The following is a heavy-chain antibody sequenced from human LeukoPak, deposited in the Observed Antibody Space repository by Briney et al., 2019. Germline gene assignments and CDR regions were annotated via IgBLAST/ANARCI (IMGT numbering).Heavy chain of an antibody. D-gene: IGHD6-19*01. CDR1: GYTFTGYY. CDR2: INPNSGGT. J-gene: IGHJ2*01. Sequence: ASVKVSCKASGYTFTGYYMHWVRQAPGQGLEWMGWINPNSGGTNYAQKFQGWVTMTRDTSISTAYMELSGLRSDDTAVYYCARGSSSSGPDWYFDLWGRGTLVTVSS. V-gene: IGHV1-2*04. CDR3: ARGSSSSGPDWYFDL.